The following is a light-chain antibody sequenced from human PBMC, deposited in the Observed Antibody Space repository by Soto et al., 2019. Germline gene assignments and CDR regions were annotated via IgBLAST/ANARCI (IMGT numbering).Light chain of an antibody. CDR2: GAS. Sequence: TQSAASMSVSPGERATLSCRASQSVSSNLAWYQQKPGQSPSLLIYGASSRATGIPDRFGGSGSGKDFTLTISRLEPEDSAVYYCQQHGTTFGQGTKVDIK. CDR3: QQHGTT. J-gene: IGKJ1*01. V-gene: IGKV3-20*01. CDR1: QSVSSN.